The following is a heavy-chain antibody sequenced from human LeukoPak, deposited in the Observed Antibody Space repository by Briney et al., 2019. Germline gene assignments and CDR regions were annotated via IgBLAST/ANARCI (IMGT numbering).Heavy chain of an antibody. Sequence: GGSLRLSCAASGFTVSSNYMSWVRQAPGKGLDWVSVIYSGGRTYYADSVKGRFTISRDNSKNTLYLQMNSLRAEDTAVYYCAKEPPPDIVLMVYAIRGYFDYWGQGTLVTVSS. CDR1: GFTVSSNY. V-gene: IGHV3-53*01. CDR3: AKEPPPDIVLMVYAIRGYFDY. D-gene: IGHD2-8*01. CDR2: IYSGGRT. J-gene: IGHJ4*02.